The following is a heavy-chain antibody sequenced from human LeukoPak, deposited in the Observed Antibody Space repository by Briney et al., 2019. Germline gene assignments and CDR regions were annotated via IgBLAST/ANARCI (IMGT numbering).Heavy chain of an antibody. Sequence: PGGSLRLSCAASGSTFSSYAMSWVRQAPGKGLEWVSAISGSGGSTYYADSVKGRFTISRDNSKNTLYLQMNSLRAEDTAVYYCAKDGGSGSSPPLFDYWGQGTLVTVSS. CDR3: AKDGGSGSSPPLFDY. CDR2: ISGSGGST. J-gene: IGHJ4*02. D-gene: IGHD3-10*01. CDR1: GSTFSSYA. V-gene: IGHV3-23*01.